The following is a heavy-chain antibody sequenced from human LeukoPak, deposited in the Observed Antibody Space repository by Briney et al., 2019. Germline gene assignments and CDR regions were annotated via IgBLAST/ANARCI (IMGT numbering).Heavy chain of an antibody. V-gene: IGHV3-7*01. CDR2: IKADGSGK. CDR1: GFTFRSYW. J-gene: IGHJ4*01. CDR3: ARDRGWQQFDY. Sequence: GGSLSLSCAASGFTFRSYWMTWVRQAPGMGLERVANIKADGSGKYYVDSVRGRFSISRDNAKNSLYLELNSLRAEDTGVYFCARDRGWQQFDYWGQGTLVTVSS. D-gene: IGHD5-24*01.